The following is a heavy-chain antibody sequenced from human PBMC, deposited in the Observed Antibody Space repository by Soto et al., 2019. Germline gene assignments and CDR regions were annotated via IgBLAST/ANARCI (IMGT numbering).Heavy chain of an antibody. J-gene: IGHJ4*02. CDR1: GFTFSSYA. Sequence: EVQLLESGGGLVQPGGSLRLSCAASGFTFSSYAMSWVRQAPGKGLEWVSAISGSGGSTYYADSVKGRFTISRDNSKNKLYLQMNSHRAKDTAVYYSAKGPVIIAAAGIFDYRGQGTLVTVP. V-gene: IGHV3-23*01. CDR2: ISGSGGST. D-gene: IGHD6-13*01. CDR3: AKGPVIIAAAGIFDY.